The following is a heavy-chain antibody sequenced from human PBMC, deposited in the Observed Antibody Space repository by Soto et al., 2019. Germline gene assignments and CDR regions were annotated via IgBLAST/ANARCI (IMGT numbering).Heavy chain of an antibody. J-gene: IGHJ4*02. CDR3: ARVRQFAFDS. CDR1: GFTLSDHY. V-gene: IGHV3-72*01. CDR2: VRDRAHSDTT. Sequence: GGSLRLSCAASGFTLSDHYMDWVRQAPGKGLEWVARVRDRAHSDTTVYAASVRGRFTISRDDSKTSLYLQMNSLTTEDTAVYYCARVRQFAFDSWGQGTLVTVSS.